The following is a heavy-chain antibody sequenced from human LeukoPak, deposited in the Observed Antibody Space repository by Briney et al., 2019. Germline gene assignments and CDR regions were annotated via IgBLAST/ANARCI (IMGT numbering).Heavy chain of an antibody. CDR1: GYSITSGYY. Sequence: SETLSLTCTVSGYSITSGYYWGWIRQPPGKGLEWIGSVHHSGSTHYKPSLNSRVTISVDTSKNQFSLKLNSVTAADSAVYYCARGPSTGYYGSLYYFDYWGQGTLVTVSS. D-gene: IGHD3-22*01. CDR2: VHHSGST. J-gene: IGHJ4*02. CDR3: ARGPSTGYYGSLYYFDY. V-gene: IGHV4-38-2*02.